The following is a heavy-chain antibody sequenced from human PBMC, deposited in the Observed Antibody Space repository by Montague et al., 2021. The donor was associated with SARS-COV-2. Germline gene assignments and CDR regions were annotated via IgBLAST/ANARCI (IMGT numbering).Heavy chain of an antibody. D-gene: IGHD3-22*01. V-gene: IGHV4-61*01. CDR1: GDSVRTGCHY. CDR3: ARGGGYYNYGLDV. CDR2: IYYSGST. J-gene: IGHJ6*02. Sequence: SETLSLTCTVSGDSVRTGCHYWNWIRQPPGKGLDWIGYIYYSGSTDYXXXLKSRVTISLDTSKNQFSLKVTSVTAADTAVYYCARGGGYYNYGLDVWGPGTTVTVSS.